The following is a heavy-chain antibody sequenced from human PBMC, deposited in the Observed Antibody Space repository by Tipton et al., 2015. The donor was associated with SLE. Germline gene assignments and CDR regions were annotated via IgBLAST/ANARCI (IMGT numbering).Heavy chain of an antibody. V-gene: IGHV4-39*07. J-gene: IGHJ3*01. CDR3: ARGAPGTLRAFDF. CDR2: VYYSGRT. CDR1: GGSISSSGYY. Sequence: TLSLTCTVSGGSISSSGYYWGWIRQPPGEGLEWIGNVYYSGRTYYNPSPKSRVTVSLDTSKNQFSLRLSSVTAADTAVYYCARGAPGTLRAFDFWVQGTVVTVSS. D-gene: IGHD1-26*01.